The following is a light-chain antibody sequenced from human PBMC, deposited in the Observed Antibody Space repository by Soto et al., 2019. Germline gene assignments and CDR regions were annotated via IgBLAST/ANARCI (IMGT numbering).Light chain of an antibody. CDR3: QEYNNWPPA. V-gene: IGKV3-15*01. Sequence: EIVMTQSPATLSVSPGERATLSCRASQSVSGNLAWYQQKPGQAPRLLIYGASTRATGIPARFSGSRSGKEFTLTICSLQSEDFAVYYCQEYNNWPPAFGQGTKVEIK. CDR2: GAS. J-gene: IGKJ1*01. CDR1: QSVSGN.